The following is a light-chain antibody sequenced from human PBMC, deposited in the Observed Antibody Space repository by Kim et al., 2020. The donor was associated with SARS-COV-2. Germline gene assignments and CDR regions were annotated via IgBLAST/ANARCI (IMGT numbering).Light chain of an antibody. V-gene: IGLV6-57*04. CDR3: QSFDSTNQV. CDR2: DDN. Sequence: NFMLTQPHSVSESPGKTVTISCTSSSGRIATNYVQWYQQRPGSAPTTVIYDDNQRPSGVPDRFSGSIDSSSNSASLTISGLRTEDEADYYCQSFDSTNQVFGGGTQLTVL. CDR1: SGRIATNY. J-gene: IGLJ3*02.